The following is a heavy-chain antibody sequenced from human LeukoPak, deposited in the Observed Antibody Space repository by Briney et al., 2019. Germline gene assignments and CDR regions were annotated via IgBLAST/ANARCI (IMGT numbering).Heavy chain of an antibody. CDR1: GYRFTSYW. CDR2: IYPGDADT. CDR3: ASTHSWSLTDAFDI. J-gene: IGHJ3*02. D-gene: IGHD1-26*01. V-gene: IGHV5-51*01. Sequence: KAGESLKISCKGSGYRFTSYWIGWVRQMPGKGLEWMGIIYPGDADTRYSPSFQGQVTISADKSISTAYLQWSSLKASDTAMYYCASTHSWSLTDAFDIWGQGTMVTVSS.